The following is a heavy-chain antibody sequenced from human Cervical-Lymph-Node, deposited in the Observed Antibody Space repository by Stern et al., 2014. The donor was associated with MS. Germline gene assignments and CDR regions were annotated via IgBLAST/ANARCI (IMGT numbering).Heavy chain of an antibody. J-gene: IGHJ4*02. CDR3: ARGVGDY. V-gene: IGHV3-74*02. CDR1: GFNFSSYW. D-gene: IGHD3-16*01. CDR2: INRDGSDT. Sequence: EVQLLESGGGLVQPGGSLRLSCAASGFNFSSYWMHWVRQFPEKGLFWVSQINRDGSDTSYADSVKCRFSISRDNIRNMLYLRMTSLRAEDTAVYYCARGVGDYWGQGARVTVSS.